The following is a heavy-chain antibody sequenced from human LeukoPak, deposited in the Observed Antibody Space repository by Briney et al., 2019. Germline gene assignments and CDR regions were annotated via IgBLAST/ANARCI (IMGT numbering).Heavy chain of an antibody. Sequence: GASVKVSCTASGYTFTIYGLSWVRQAPGQGLEWMEWISPYTHNINYAQNLQGRVTMTTDISTSTAYLEVRSLRSDDTAVYYCARDTQSYGYYVGVIGLWGQGTLVTVSS. CDR1: GYTFTIYG. CDR2: ISPYTHNI. CDR3: ARDTQSYGYYVGVIGL. D-gene: IGHD4-17*01. V-gene: IGHV1-18*01. J-gene: IGHJ4*02.